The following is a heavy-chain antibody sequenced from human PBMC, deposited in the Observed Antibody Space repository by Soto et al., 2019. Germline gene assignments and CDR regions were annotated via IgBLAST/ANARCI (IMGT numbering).Heavy chain of an antibody. D-gene: IGHD3-22*01. J-gene: IGHJ6*02. CDR3: ARPDEGGYSSNHHYYYALDV. V-gene: IGHV1-69*13. CDR1: GVTFSSYA. Sequence: SVKVSCKASGVTFSSYAISWVRQAPGQGLEWMGGIIPIFGTANYAQKFQGRVTITADEPTSTAYMELSSLGSDDTAVYYCARPDEGGYSSNHHYYYALDVWGQGTTVTVSS. CDR2: IIPIFGTA.